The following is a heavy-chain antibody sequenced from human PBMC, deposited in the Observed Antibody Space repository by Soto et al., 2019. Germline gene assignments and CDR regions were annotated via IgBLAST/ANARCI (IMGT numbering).Heavy chain of an antibody. J-gene: IGHJ6*02. CDR3: ASLQYCSSTSCPLGYYGMDV. CDR2: IDSSDSYT. V-gene: IGHV5-10-1*01. CDR1: GYSFTSYW. Sequence: HGESLKISCKGSGYSFTSYWISWVRQMPGKGLEWMGRIDSSDSYTNYSPSFQGHVTISADKSISTAYLQWSSLKASDTAMYYCASLQYCSSTSCPLGYYGMDVWGQGTTVTV. D-gene: IGHD2-2*01.